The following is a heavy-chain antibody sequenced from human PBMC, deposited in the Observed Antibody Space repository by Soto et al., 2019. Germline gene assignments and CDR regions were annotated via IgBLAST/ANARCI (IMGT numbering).Heavy chain of an antibody. CDR3: ARGGSGYVSFNAF. J-gene: IGHJ4*02. Sequence: QERLVQSGAEVKKPGSSVKVSCKASGGIFSSYGISWVRQAPGQGLEWMGGIIPIFGTANYAQKFQGRVTTTADESTTPASMDLSSWKSEDTAIFSCARGGSGYVSFNAFGGQGTLATV. CDR2: IIPIFGTA. CDR1: GGIFSSYG. V-gene: IGHV1-69*01. D-gene: IGHD3-22*01.